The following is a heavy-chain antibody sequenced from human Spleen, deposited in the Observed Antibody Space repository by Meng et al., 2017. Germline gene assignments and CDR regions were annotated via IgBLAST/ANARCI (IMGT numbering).Heavy chain of an antibody. CDR1: GFSLSTSAVG. CDR2: VYGDDDK. CDR3: AHRPERKRNGFDI. Sequence: SGPTLVKPTQTLTLTCTLSGFSLSTSAVGVGWIRQPPGKALEWLALVYGDDDKRYSPSLKSRVTITKDTSKNQVVLTMTKMYPVDTATYYSAHRPERKRNGFDIWGQGTKVTVSS. V-gene: IGHV2-5*02. J-gene: IGHJ3*02.